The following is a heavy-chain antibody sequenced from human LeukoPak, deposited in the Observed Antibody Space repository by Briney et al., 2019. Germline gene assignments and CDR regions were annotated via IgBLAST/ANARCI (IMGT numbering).Heavy chain of an antibody. V-gene: IGHV3-21*01. CDR2: ISSRSSYI. J-gene: IGHJ4*02. D-gene: IGHD6-19*01. CDR3: ASLPGAVAGVEF. CDR1: GFTFSSYS. Sequence: GGSLRLSCAASGFTFSSYSMNWVRQAPGKGLEWVSSISSRSSYIYYADSVKGRFTISRDNAKNSLYLQMNSLRAEDTAVYYCASLPGAVAGVEFWGQGALVTVSS.